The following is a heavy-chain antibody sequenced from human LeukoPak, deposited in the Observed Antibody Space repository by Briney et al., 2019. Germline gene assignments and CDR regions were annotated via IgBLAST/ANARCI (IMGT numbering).Heavy chain of an antibody. D-gene: IGHD2-15*01. J-gene: IGHJ6*02. CDR3: ARELYYCSGGSCYSWEYQYAMDV. CDR2: IYSGGST. V-gene: IGHV3-53*01. Sequence: PGGSLRLSCAASGFTVSSNYMSWVRQAPGKGLEWVSVIYSGGSTYYADSVKGRFTISRDNAKKSLYLQMNGLRAEDTARYYCARELYYCSGGSCYSWEYQYAMDVWGQGTTVTVSS. CDR1: GFTVSSNY.